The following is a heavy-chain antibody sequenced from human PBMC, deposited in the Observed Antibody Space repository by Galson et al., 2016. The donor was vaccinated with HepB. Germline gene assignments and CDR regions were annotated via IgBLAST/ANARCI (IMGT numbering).Heavy chain of an antibody. CDR1: GFIFRNYW. Sequence: SLRLSCAASGFIFRNYWMTWVRQAPGKGLEWVANINRDGSEKYYMHSVRGRFTISRDSAKNLVFLQMNSLRAEDTAVYHCARAMSGSYDLWGQGILVTVSS. J-gene: IGHJ5*02. D-gene: IGHD1-26*01. V-gene: IGHV3-7*01. CDR2: INRDGSEK. CDR3: ARAMSGSYDL.